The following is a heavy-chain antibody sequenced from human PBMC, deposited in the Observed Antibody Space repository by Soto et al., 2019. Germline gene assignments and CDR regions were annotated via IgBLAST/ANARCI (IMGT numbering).Heavy chain of an antibody. CDR1: GFNFKKFA. J-gene: IGHJ4*02. CDR2: ISCCGGST. CDR3: AKADGEQWLIPHLDN. V-gene: IGHV3-23*01. D-gene: IGHD6-19*01. Sequence: GGSLILSCEASGFNFKKFAMGWVRQAPGEGLEWVSGISCCGGSTSYADSVKGRFSLARDDSKNTLSLQLNSLRVEDTARYYCAKADGEQWLIPHLDNWGQGTLVTVSS.